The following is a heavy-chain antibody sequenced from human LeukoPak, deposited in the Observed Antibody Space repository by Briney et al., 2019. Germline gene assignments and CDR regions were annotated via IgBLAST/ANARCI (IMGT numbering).Heavy chain of an antibody. J-gene: IGHJ4*02. CDR2: IYYSGST. D-gene: IGHD6-13*01. CDR1: GGSVSSSSYY. V-gene: IGHV4-31*03. Sequence: SETLSLTCTVSGGSVSSSSYYWGWIRQPPGKGLEWIGYIYYSGSTYYNPSLKSRVTISVDTSKNQFSLKLSSVTAADTAVYYCARENLSYSSSWYEDYWGQGTLVTVSS. CDR3: ARENLSYSSSWYEDY.